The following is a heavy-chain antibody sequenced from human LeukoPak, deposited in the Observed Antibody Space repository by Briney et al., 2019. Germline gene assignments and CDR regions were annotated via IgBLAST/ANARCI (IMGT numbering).Heavy chain of an antibody. V-gene: IGHV4-39*02. CDR1: GGSISNSAYY. J-gene: IGHJ5*02. D-gene: IGHD1-26*01. Sequence: SETLSLTCTVSGGSISNSAYYSGWIRQPPGKGLEWIGSIFDSGSTYYNPSLKSRVTISVDTSKNHFSLNLNSVLAADTAVYYCARGSGARIGFDPWGQGTLVSVSS. CDR3: ARGSGARIGFDP. CDR2: IFDSGST.